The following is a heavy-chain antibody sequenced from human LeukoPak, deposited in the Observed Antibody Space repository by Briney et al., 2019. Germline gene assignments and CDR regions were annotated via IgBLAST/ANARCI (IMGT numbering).Heavy chain of an antibody. CDR2: ITTSSTYT. Sequence: PGGSLRHSCEASGFSFSSYNMDWVRQTPGKGLEWISSITTSSTYTFYADSVKGRFTISRDNAKNSLYLQMNSLRAEDTAVYSCARDKTRGLGYSYSKSGNYFDYWGQGTLVTVSS. J-gene: IGHJ4*02. CDR1: GFSFSSYN. V-gene: IGHV3-21*01. D-gene: IGHD5-18*01. CDR3: ARDKTRGLGYSYSKSGNYFDY.